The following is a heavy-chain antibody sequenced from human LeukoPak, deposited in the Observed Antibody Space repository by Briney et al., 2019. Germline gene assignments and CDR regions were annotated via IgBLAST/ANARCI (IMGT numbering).Heavy chain of an antibody. CDR1: GFKFDDYS. J-gene: IGHJ4*02. D-gene: IGHD5-12*01. CDR2: INRDGGRT. Sequence: GGSLRLSCAASGFKFDDYSMHWVRQAPGKGLEWVSLINRDGGRTFYADSVKGRFTISRDNIKNSLYLQMNSLRTDDTALYYCAKEMLGTRWITYDSWGQGTLVTVSS. V-gene: IGHV3-43*01. CDR3: AKEMLGTRWITYDS.